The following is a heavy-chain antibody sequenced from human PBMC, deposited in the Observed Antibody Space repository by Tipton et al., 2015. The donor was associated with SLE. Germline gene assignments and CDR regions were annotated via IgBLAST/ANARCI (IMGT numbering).Heavy chain of an antibody. V-gene: IGHV3-30*19. CDR1: GFTFSAYG. CDR2: ISYDGSNN. CDR3: AREALRYFAK. Sequence: SLRLSCTASGFTFSAYGMHWVRQAPGKGLEWVAHISYDGSNNNYADSVRGRFTISRDNSKSTLFLQMNSLRTEDTAVYYCAREALRYFAKWGQGALVTVSS. J-gene: IGHJ4*02.